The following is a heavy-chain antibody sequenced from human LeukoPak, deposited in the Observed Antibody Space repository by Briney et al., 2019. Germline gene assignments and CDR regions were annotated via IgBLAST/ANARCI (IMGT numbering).Heavy chain of an antibody. D-gene: IGHD3-10*01. CDR2: IYPGDSDT. V-gene: IGHV5-51*01. CDR3: ARRYYYGSGSFLYYFDY. CDR1: GYSFASYW. Sequence: GESLQISCKGSGYSFASYWIGWVRQVPGKGLEWMGIIYPGDSDTRYSPSFQGQVTISADKSISAAYLQWSSLKASDTAMYYCARRYYYGSGSFLYYFDYWGQGTLVTVSS. J-gene: IGHJ4*02.